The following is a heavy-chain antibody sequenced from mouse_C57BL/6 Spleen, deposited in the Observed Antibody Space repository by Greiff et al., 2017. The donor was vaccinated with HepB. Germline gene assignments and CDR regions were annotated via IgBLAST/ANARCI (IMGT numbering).Heavy chain of an antibody. CDR1: GYAFSSYW. CDR2: IYPGDGDT. V-gene: IGHV1-80*01. D-gene: IGHD2-1*01. Sequence: VKLQESGAELVKPGASVKISCKASGYAFSSYWMNWVKQRPGKGLEWIGQIYPGDGDTNYNGKFKGKATLTADKSSSTAYMQLSSLTSEDSAVYFCARLYYDYDAMDYWGQGTSVTVSS. CDR3: ARLYYDYDAMDY. J-gene: IGHJ4*01.